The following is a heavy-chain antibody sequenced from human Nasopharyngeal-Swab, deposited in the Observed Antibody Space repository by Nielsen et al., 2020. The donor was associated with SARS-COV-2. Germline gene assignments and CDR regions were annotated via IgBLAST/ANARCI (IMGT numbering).Heavy chain of an antibody. CDR3: SRDSGGGYYDSSGYYFDAFDI. CDR1: GYTFTSYG. D-gene: IGHD3-22*01. CDR2: ISAYNGNT. V-gene: IGHV1-18*01. J-gene: IGHJ3*02. Sequence: ASVKVSCKASGYTFTSYGISWVRQAPGQALEWMGWISAYNGNTNYAQKLQGRVTMTTDTSTSTAYMELRSLRSDDTAVYYCSRDSGGGYYDSSGYYFDAFDIWGQGTMVTVSS.